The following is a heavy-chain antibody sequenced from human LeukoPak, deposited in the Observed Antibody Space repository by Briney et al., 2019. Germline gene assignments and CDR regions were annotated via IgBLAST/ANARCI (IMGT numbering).Heavy chain of an antibody. Sequence: SETLSLTCAVSGYSISSGYYWGWIRQPPGKGLEWIGSIYHSGSTYYNPSLKSRVTISVDTSKNQFSLKLSSVTAADTAVYYCVRSVRGEDYWGQGTMVSVCS. CDR2: IYHSGST. J-gene: IGHJ4*02. CDR1: GYSISSGYY. CDR3: VRSVRGEDY. V-gene: IGHV4-38-2*01. D-gene: IGHD3-10*01.